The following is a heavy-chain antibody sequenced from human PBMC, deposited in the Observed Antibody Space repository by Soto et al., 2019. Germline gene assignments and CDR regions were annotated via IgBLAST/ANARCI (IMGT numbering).Heavy chain of an antibody. CDR2: ISGSGGST. CDR3: EKGAKDMILVVLRRAFEI. D-gene: IGHD3-22*01. Sequence: EVQLLESGGGLVQPGGSLKLSCAASGFTFSSYAMSWVRQAPGKGLEWVSAISGSGGSTYYADSVKGRFTISRDNSKNTLDLQMNSLRAEDTAVYYCEKGAKDMILVVLRRAFEIWGQGTMVTVSS. J-gene: IGHJ3*02. V-gene: IGHV3-23*01. CDR1: GFTFSSYA.